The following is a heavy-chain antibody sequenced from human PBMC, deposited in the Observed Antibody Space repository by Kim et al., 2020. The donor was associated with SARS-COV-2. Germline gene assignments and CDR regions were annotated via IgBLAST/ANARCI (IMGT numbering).Heavy chain of an antibody. CDR3: ANTPTTVTKFDY. Sequence: YYADSVKGRFTISRDNSKNTLYLQMNSLRAEDTAVYYCANTPTTVTKFDYWGQGTLVTVSS. D-gene: IGHD4-17*01. J-gene: IGHJ4*02. V-gene: IGHV3-23*01.